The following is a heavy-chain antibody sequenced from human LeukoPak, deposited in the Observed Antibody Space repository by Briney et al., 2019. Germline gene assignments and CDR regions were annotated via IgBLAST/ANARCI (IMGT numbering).Heavy chain of an antibody. J-gene: IGHJ3*02. Sequence: ASVKVSCKASGYTFTSYGISWARQAPGQGLEWMGWISAYNGNTNYAQKLQGRVTMTTDTSTSTAYMELRSLRSDDTAVYYCARPLGDFWSGYYTGGGAFDIWGQGTMVTVSS. CDR1: GYTFTSYG. D-gene: IGHD3-3*01. V-gene: IGHV1-18*01. CDR3: ARPLGDFWSGYYTGGGAFDI. CDR2: ISAYNGNT.